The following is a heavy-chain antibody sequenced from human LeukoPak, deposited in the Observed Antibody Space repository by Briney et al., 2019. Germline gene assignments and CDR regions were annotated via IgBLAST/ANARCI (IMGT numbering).Heavy chain of an antibody. J-gene: IGHJ6*03. CDR3: AKDRSSESRMWRIVVVVAATPDYYYYMDV. D-gene: IGHD2-15*01. CDR2: ISSSGSTI. Sequence: GGSLRLSCAASGFTFSSYELNWVRQAPGKGLEWVSYISSSGSTIYYADSVKGRFTISRDNSKNTLYLQMNSLRAEDTAVYYCAKDRSSESRMWRIVVVVAATPDYYYYMDVWGKGTTVTISS. CDR1: GFTFSSYE. V-gene: IGHV3-48*03.